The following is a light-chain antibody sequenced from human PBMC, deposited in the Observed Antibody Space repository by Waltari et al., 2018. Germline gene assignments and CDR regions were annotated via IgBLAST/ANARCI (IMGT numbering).Light chain of an antibody. V-gene: IGKV1-5*03. CDR1: QSISTW. CDR2: KAS. J-gene: IGKJ1*01. Sequence: DIQMTQSPSTLSASVGDRVTITCRASQSISTWLAWYQQKPWKAPNLLIYKASTLESGVPSRFSGSGSGTEFTLTISSLQPDDFATYYCQQYKTYWTFGQGTKVEIK. CDR3: QQYKTYWT.